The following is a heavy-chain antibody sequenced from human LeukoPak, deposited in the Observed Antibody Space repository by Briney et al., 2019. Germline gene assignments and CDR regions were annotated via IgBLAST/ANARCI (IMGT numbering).Heavy chain of an antibody. Sequence: PGGSLRLSCAASGFTFSSYSMNWVRQAPGKGLEWVSSISSSSSYIYYADSVKGRFTISRDNAKNSLYLQMNSLRAEDTAVYYCARDSGYEARAFDIWGQGTMATVSS. CDR1: GFTFSSYS. V-gene: IGHV3-21*01. CDR2: ISSSSSYI. D-gene: IGHD5-12*01. J-gene: IGHJ3*02. CDR3: ARDSGYEARAFDI.